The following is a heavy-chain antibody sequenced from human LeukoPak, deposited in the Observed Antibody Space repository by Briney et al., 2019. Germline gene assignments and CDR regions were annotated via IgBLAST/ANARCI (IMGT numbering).Heavy chain of an antibody. CDR2: IYHSGST. V-gene: IGHV4-39*07. CDR3: ARDRYCSGGSCAVDWFDP. CDR1: GGSISSSGYY. Sequence: PSETLSLTCTVSGGSISSSGYYWGWIRQPPGKGLEWIGSIYHSGSTYYNPSLKSRVTISVDTSKNQFSLKLSSVTAADTAVYYCARDRYCSGGSCAVDWFDPWGQGTLVTVSS. J-gene: IGHJ5*02. D-gene: IGHD2-15*01.